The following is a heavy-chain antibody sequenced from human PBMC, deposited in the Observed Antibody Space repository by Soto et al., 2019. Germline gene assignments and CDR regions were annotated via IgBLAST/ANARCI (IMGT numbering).Heavy chain of an antibody. Sequence: EVQLVESGGGLVQPGGSLRLSCAASGFTFSSYWMHWVRQAPGKALVWVSRIDSAGSSTSYADSVKGRFTISRDNAKNTLYLQVNSLREEDTAVYYCARAPYCAGDCYSRPLGYWGQGTLVTVSS. V-gene: IGHV3-74*01. CDR3: ARAPYCAGDCYSRPLGY. CDR1: GFTFSSYW. CDR2: IDSAGSST. D-gene: IGHD2-21*02. J-gene: IGHJ4*02.